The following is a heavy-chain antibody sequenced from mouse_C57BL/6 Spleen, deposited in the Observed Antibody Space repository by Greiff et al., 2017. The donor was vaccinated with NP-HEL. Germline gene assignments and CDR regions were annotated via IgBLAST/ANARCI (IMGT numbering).Heavy chain of an antibody. V-gene: IGHV1-72*01. CDR1: GYTFTSYW. D-gene: IGHD2-4*01. J-gene: IGHJ4*01. Sequence: QVHVKQPGAELVKPGASVKLSCKASGYTFTSYWMHWVKQRPGRGLEWIGRIDPNSGGTKYNEKFKSKATLTVDKPSSTAYMQLSSLTSEDSAVYYCARDGGLRGWDAMDYWGQGTSVTVSS. CDR2: IDPNSGGT. CDR3: ARDGGLRGWDAMDY.